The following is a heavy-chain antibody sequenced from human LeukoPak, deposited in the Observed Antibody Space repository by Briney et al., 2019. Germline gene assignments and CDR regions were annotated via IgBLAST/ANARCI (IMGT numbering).Heavy chain of an antibody. CDR3: VFSVVSSPYHAFDI. V-gene: IGHV1-2*02. D-gene: IGHD3-3*01. Sequence: ASVKVSCKASGYTFTGYYMHWVRQAPGQGLEWMGWINPNSGGTNYPQKFQGRVTMTRDTSISTAYMELSRLRSDDTAVYYCVFSVVSSPYHAFDIWGQGTMVTVSP. CDR2: INPNSGGT. J-gene: IGHJ3*02. CDR1: GYTFTGYY.